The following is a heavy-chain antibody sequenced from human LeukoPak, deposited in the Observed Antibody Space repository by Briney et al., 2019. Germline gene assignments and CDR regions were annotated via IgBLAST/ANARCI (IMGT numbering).Heavy chain of an antibody. V-gene: IGHV4-34*01. CDR1: GGSFSGYY. CDR2: INHSGST. CDR3: ARGLYYYDSGSYYNVCWFDP. D-gene: IGHD3-10*01. Sequence: SETLSLTCAVYGGSFSGYYWSWIRQPPGKGLEWIGEINHSGSTNYNPSLKSRVTISVDTSKNQFSLKLSSVTAADTAVYYCARGLYYYDSGSYYNVCWFDPWGQGTLVTVSS. J-gene: IGHJ5*02.